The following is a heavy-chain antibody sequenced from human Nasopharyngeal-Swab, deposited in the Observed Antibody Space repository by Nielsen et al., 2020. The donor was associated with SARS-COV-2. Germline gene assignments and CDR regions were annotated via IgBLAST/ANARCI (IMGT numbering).Heavy chain of an antibody. CDR3: ARDPTSVAGTGDYYYGMDV. Sequence: ASVKVSCKASGYTFTGYYMHWVRQAPGQGLEWMGRINPNSRGTNYAQKFQGRVTMTRDTSISTAYMELSRLRSDDTAVYYCARDPTSVAGTGDYYYGMDVWGQGTTVTVSS. V-gene: IGHV1-2*06. CDR2: INPNSRGT. J-gene: IGHJ6*02. CDR1: GYTFTGYY. D-gene: IGHD6-19*01.